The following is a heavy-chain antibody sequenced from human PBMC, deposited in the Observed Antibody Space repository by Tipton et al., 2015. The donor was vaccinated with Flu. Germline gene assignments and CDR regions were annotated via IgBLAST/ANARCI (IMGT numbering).Heavy chain of an antibody. J-gene: IGHJ4*02. CDR1: GGSISSYY. V-gene: IGHV4-4*07. CDR3: ARAGYSGSWYYLDF. Sequence: TLSLTCTVSGGSISSYYWRWIRQPAGKGLEWIGRIYTSGSTNYNPSLKSRVTISVDTSKNEFSLKLSSVTAADTAVYYCARAGYSGSWYYLDFWGQGTLVTVSS. CDR2: IYTSGST. D-gene: IGHD5-12*01.